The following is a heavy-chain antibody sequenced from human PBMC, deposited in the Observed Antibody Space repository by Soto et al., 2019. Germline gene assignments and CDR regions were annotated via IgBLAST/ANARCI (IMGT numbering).Heavy chain of an antibody. CDR1: GFTFSSYG. V-gene: IGHV3-30*18. CDR2: ISYDGSNK. J-gene: IGHJ4*02. CDR3: AKAEVALYYYDSSGYYDYFDY. Sequence: GGSLRLSCAASGFTFSSYGMHWVRQAPGKGLEWVAVISYDGSNKYYADSVKGRFTISRDNSKNTLYLQMNSLRAEDTAVYYCAKAEVALYYYDSSGYYDYFDYWGQGTLVTVSS. D-gene: IGHD3-22*01.